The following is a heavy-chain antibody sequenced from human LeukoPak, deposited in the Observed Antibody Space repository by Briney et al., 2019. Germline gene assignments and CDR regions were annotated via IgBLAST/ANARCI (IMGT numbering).Heavy chain of an antibody. J-gene: IGHJ4*02. D-gene: IGHD4-23*01. Sequence: SETLSLTCTVSGGSISSSSYYWGWIRQPPGKGLEWIGSIYYSGSTYYNPSLKSRVTISVDTSKNQFSLKLSSVTAADTAVYYCARLQPPSVAPEFDYWGQGTLVTVSS. CDR3: ARLQPPSVAPEFDY. CDR1: GGSISSSSYY. CDR2: IYYSGST. V-gene: IGHV4-39*07.